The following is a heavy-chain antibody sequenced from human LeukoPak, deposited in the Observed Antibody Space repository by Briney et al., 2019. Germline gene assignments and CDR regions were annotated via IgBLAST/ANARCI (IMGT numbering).Heavy chain of an antibody. CDR3: ARRGSWFDP. V-gene: IGHV4-4*08. CDR1: GXSISSYF. CDR2: IYTSGST. Sequence: SXTLSLTCTVSGXSISSYFWSWIRQPPGKGLEWIGYIYTSGSTKYNPSLKSRVTISLDTSKTQFSLKLNSVTAADTAVYYCARRGSWFDPWGQGTLVTVSS. J-gene: IGHJ5*02. D-gene: IGHD2-15*01.